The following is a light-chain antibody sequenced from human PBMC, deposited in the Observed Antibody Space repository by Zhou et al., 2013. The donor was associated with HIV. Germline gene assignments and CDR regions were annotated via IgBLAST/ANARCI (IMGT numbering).Light chain of an antibody. V-gene: IGKV3-20*01. J-gene: IGKJ1*01. CDR1: QSVSSY. Sequence: EIVLTQSPATLSLSPGERATLSCGASQSVSSYLAWYQHKPGQAPRLLIYGASSRATGIPDRFSGSGSGTDFTLTISRLEPEDFAVYYCQQYDSSPRTFGQGTKVEIK. CDR3: QQYDSSPRT. CDR2: GAS.